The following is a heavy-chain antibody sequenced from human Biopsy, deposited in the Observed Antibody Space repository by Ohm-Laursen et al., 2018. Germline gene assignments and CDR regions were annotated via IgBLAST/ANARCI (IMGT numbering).Heavy chain of an antibody. D-gene: IGHD3-10*01. CDR2: INSDGTQK. CDR3: ARDPGWGALDY. V-gene: IGHV3-7*01. CDR1: GFTFSNYW. Sequence: SLRLSCTASGFTFSNYWMSWVRQTPGKGLEWVANINSDGTQKFYVDSVQGRFTISRNNTGNSVSLQMNSLRVDDTAVYLCARDPGWGALDYWGRGTLVTVSS. J-gene: IGHJ4*02.